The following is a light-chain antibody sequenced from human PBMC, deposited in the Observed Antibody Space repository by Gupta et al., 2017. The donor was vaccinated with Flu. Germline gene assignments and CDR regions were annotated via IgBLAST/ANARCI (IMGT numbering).Light chain of an antibody. CDR2: RNN. Sequence: ATLTCTGNSNNMGDQGAAWLQQHQGHPPKLLLYRNNERPSGISERFSASRSANTASLTITGLQTEDEADYYCAAWDSSRNAWVIGGGTKLTVL. V-gene: IGLV10-54*04. J-gene: IGLJ3*02. CDR3: AAWDSSRNAWV. CDR1: SNNMGDQG.